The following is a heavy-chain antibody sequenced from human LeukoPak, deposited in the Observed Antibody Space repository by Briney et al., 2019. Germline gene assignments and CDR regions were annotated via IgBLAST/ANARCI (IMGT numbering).Heavy chain of an antibody. D-gene: IGHD3-10*01. V-gene: IGHV1-2*02. CDR3: ARDSNFFGSGSLEYYYMDV. CDR2: INPNSGGT. CDR1: GYTFTGYY. J-gene: IGHJ6*03. Sequence: ASVKVSCKASGYTFTGYYMHWVRQAPGQGLEWMGWINPNSGGTNYAQKFQGRVTMTRDTSISTAYMELSRLRSDDTAVYYCARDSNFFGSGSLEYYYMDVWGKGTTATISS.